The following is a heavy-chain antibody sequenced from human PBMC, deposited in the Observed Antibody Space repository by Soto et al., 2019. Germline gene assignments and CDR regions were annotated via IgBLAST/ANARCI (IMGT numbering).Heavy chain of an antibody. CDR3: ARAVDTAMVVRERHNWFDP. V-gene: IGHV4-59*01. D-gene: IGHD5-18*01. CDR2: IYYSGST. Sequence: SETLSLTCTVSGGSISSYYWSWIRQPPGKGLEWIGYIYYSGSTNYNPSLKSRVTISVDTSKNQFSLRLSSVTAADTAVYYCARAVDTAMVVRERHNWFDPRGQGTLVTVSS. CDR1: GGSISSYY. J-gene: IGHJ5*02.